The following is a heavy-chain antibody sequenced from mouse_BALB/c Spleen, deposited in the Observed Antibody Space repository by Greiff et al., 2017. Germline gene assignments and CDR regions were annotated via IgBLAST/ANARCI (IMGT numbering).Heavy chain of an antibody. CDR1: GYSITSDYA. V-gene: IGHV3-2*02. Sequence: DVKLQESGPGLVKPSQSLSLTCTVTGYSITSDYAWNWIRQFPGNKLEWMGYISYSGSTSYNPSLKSRISITRDTSKNQFFLQLNSVTTEDTATYYCAREGGYPFDYWGQGTTLTVSS. J-gene: IGHJ2*01. CDR3: AREGGYPFDY. CDR2: ISYSGST. D-gene: IGHD5-1-1*01.